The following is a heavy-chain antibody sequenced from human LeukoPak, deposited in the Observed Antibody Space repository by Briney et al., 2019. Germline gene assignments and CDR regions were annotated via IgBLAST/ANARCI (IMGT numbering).Heavy chain of an antibody. Sequence: GGSLRLSCVASGFTFSSYWMNWVRQAPGKGLEWVANIKQDGSEKYYVDSVKGRFTISRDNAKNSLYVQMNSLRAEDTAVYYCACTSCHLDWGQGTLVTVSS. CDR1: GFTFSSYW. CDR2: IKQDGSEK. D-gene: IGHD2-2*01. J-gene: IGHJ4*02. V-gene: IGHV3-7*01. CDR3: ACTSCHLD.